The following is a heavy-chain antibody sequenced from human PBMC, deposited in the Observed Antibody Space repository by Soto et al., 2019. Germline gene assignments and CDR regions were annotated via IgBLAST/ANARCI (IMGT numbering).Heavy chain of an antibody. CDR1: GYTFTGYY. V-gene: IGHV1-2*02. D-gene: IGHD6-13*01. CDR3: ARHWXRLIAAAGTPPNYGMDV. Sequence: RASVRVSCKASGYTFTGYYMHWVGQAPGKRLEWMGWINPNSGGTNYPQKFQGSVTMTRATSISTAYMELSRLRSDATAVYYCARHWXRLIAAAGTPPNYGMDVWGQGTTVTVSS. CDR2: INPNSGGT. J-gene: IGHJ6*02.